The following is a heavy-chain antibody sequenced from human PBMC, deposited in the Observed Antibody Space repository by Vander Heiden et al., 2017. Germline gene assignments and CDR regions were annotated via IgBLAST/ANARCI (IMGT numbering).Heavy chain of an antibody. CDR1: GFTFSSYA. V-gene: IGHV3-23*01. CDR2: ISGSGGST. D-gene: IGHD3-10*01. J-gene: IGHJ4*02. CDR3: AKTPTNYGSGSYPYYFDY. Sequence: EVQLLESGGGLVQPGGSLRLSCAASGFTFSSYAMSWVRQAPGKGLEWVSAISGSGGSTYYADSVKGRFTISRDNSKNTLYLQMNSLRAEDTAVYYCAKTPTNYGSGSYPYYFDYWGQGTLVTVSS.